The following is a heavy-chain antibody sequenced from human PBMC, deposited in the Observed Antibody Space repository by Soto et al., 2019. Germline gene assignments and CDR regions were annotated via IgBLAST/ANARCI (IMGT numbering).Heavy chain of an antibody. J-gene: IGHJ6*02. CDR2: ISYDGRNK. CDR1: GFTFSSYG. V-gene: IGHV3-30*18. D-gene: IGHD6-19*01. Sequence: QVQLVESGGGGVQPGRSLRLSCAAFGFTFSSYGMHWVRQAPGKGLEWVAVISYDGRNKYYADSVKGRFTISRDNSKNTLYLQMSSLRAEDTAVYYCVKDGSSGWPYYYGLDVWGQGTTVTVSS. CDR3: VKDGSSGWPYYYGLDV.